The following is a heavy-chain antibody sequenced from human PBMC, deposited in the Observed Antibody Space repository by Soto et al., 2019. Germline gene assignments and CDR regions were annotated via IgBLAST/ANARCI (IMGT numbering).Heavy chain of an antibody. J-gene: IGHJ6*02. V-gene: IGHV3-30*18. D-gene: IGHD6-13*01. CDR2: ISFDGVKK. CDR3: AKPIVAAGYYGMDV. Sequence: GGSLRLSCAASGFTFRSYDMHWVRQAPGKGLEWMGVISFDGVKKYYADSVKGRFTTSRDSSKNKLYLQMNSLRAEDTAVYYCAKPIVAAGYYGMDVWGQGTTVTVSS. CDR1: GFTFRSYD.